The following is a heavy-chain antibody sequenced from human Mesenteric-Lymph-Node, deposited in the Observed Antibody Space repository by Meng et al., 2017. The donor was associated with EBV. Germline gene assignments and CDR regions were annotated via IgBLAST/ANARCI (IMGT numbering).Heavy chain of an antibody. D-gene: IGHD2-15*01. J-gene: IGHJ2*01. Sequence: QVQLRQWGAGLLKPSETLSLTFPVAGGSISSSSYYWGWIRQPPGKGLEWIGSIYYSGSTYYNPSLKSRVTISVDTSKNQFSLKLSSVTAADTAVYYCARGSWSDPVGLDLWGRGTLVTVSS. CDR2: IYYSGST. V-gene: IGHV4-39*07. CDR3: ARGSWSDPVGLDL. CDR1: GGSISSSSYY.